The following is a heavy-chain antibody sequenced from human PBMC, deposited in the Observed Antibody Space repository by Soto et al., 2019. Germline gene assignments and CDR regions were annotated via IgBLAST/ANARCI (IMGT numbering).Heavy chain of an antibody. Sequence: SLKICCKGSGYSFAGYWITWVRQKPGKGLEWMGRIDPSDSQTYYSPSFRGHVTISVTKSITTVFLQWSSLRASDTAMYYCARQIYDSDTGPNFQYYFDSWGQGTPVTVSS. CDR2: IDPSDSQT. D-gene: IGHD3-22*01. J-gene: IGHJ4*02. CDR1: GYSFAGYW. CDR3: ARQIYDSDTGPNFQYYFDS. V-gene: IGHV5-10-1*01.